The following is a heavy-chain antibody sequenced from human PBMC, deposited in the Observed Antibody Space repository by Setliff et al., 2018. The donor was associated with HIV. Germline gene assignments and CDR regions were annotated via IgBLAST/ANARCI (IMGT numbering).Heavy chain of an antibody. CDR3: ARHNCGTTACYGVVV. CDR2: TYTSENT. D-gene: IGHD2-2*01. J-gene: IGHJ3*01. V-gene: IGHV4-61*02. Sequence: SETLSLTCTVSNGSINSGSYYWSWIRQPAGKRLEWIGRTYTSENTNYNPSFKSRVTISVDVSKNQFYLKLSSVTAADTAVYYCARHNCGTTACYGVVVWGQGTMVTVSS. CDR1: NGSINSGSYY.